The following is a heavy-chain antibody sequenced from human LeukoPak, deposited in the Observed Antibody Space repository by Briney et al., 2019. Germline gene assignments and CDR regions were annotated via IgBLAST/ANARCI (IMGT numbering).Heavy chain of an antibody. CDR3: ARDLTANIDSSY. J-gene: IGHJ4*02. D-gene: IGHD4-11*01. CDR1: GYIFTDNY. V-gene: IGHV1-2*02. Sequence: GASVKVSCKASGYIFTDNYMHWVLQTPGQGLEWIAWINPKTGATAYAQRFQGRITVTSDTSINTAYMDLSSLTSDDTAVFYCARDLTANIDSSYWGQGTLVTVSS. CDR2: INPKTGAT.